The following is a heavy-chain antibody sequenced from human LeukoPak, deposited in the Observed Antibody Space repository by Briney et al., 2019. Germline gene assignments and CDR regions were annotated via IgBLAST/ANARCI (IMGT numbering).Heavy chain of an antibody. D-gene: IGHD3-10*01. J-gene: IGHJ6*03. V-gene: IGHV3-66*01. CDR3: ARSRPVNYGSGSYYNYYYYYYMDV. Sequence: GGSLRLSCAASKFTFSTFSMSWVRQAPGKGLEWVSVIYSGGSTYYADSVKGRFTISRDNSKNTLYLQMNSLRAEDTAVYYCARSRPVNYGSGSYYNYYYYYYMDVWGRGTTVTISS. CDR1: KFTFSTFS. CDR2: IYSGGST.